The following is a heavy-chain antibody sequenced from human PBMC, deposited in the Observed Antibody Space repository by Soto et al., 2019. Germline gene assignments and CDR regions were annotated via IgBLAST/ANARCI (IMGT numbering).Heavy chain of an antibody. D-gene: IGHD2-15*01. Sequence: QVQLVESGGGVVQPGRSLRLSCAASGFTFSNNGMHWVRQAPGKGLEWVAVIWYDGINKYYADSVKGRFIISRDNSKNTVYLQMSSLRAEDTAVYYCARDRVQMVDGLDVWGQGTTVIISS. V-gene: IGHV3-33*01. CDR2: IWYDGINK. CDR3: ARDRVQMVDGLDV. J-gene: IGHJ6*02. CDR1: GFTFSNNG.